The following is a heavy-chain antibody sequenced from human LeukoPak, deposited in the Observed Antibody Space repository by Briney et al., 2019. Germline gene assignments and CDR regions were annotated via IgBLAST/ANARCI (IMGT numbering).Heavy chain of an antibody. V-gene: IGHV4-39*07. Sequence: PSETLSLTCTVSGGSISSSSYYWGWIRQPPGKGLEWIGSIYYSGSTYYNPSLKSRVTISVDTSKNQFSLKLSSVTAADTAVYYCASELTKAARVVAATGYWGQGTLVTVSS. CDR1: GGSISSSSYY. D-gene: IGHD2-15*01. J-gene: IGHJ4*02. CDR3: ASELTKAARVVAATGY. CDR2: IYYSGST.